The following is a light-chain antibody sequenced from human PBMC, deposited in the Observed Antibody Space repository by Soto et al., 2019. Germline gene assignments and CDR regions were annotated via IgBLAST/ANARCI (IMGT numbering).Light chain of an antibody. V-gene: IGKV1-39*01. CDR3: QQSYNSPQT. CDR1: QTIMTY. CDR2: AAS. Sequence: DIPLAQSPSTLSASLLERDSIXRRASQTIMTYLNWYQLKPGKPPRLLIYAASSLQSGVPSRFSGSGSGTDFTLTISSLQPEDFATYSCQQSYNSPQTFGRGTKVDIK. J-gene: IGKJ1*01.